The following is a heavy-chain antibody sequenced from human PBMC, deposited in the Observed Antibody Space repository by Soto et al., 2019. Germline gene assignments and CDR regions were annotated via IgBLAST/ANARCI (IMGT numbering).Heavy chain of an antibody. Sequence: ASVKVSCKASGDAFNNYAISWVRQAPGQGLEWMGGIIPILGATNYAQKFQGRVTITADESTSTAYMELSSLRSEDTAVYYCARRYCTNGVCFGGSHFDYWG. V-gene: IGHV1-69*13. J-gene: IGHJ4*01. CDR3: ARRYCTNGVCFGGSHFDY. CDR1: GDAFNNYA. D-gene: IGHD2-8*01. CDR2: IIPILGAT.